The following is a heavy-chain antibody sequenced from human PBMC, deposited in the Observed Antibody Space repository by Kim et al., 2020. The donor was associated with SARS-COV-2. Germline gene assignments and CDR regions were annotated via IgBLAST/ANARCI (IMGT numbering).Heavy chain of an antibody. J-gene: IGHJ4*02. D-gene: IGHD6-19*01. CDR2: IYHSGST. Sequence: SETLSLTCTVSGYSISSGYYWGWIRQPPGKGLEWIGSIYHSGSTYYNPSLKSRVTISVDTSKNQFSLKLSSVTAADTAVYYCARGPYSSGSDYWGQGTLVTGSS. CDR1: GYSISSGYY. CDR3: ARGPYSSGSDY. V-gene: IGHV4-38-2*02.